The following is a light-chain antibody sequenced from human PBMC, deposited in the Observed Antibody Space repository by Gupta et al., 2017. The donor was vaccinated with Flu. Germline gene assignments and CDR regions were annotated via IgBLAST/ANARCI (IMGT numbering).Light chain of an antibody. CDR2: EVS. J-gene: IGLJ2*01. CDR3: GSYSDTNTLVV. V-gene: IGLV2-14*01. Sequence: SDVGGFEYVSWYQQHPGEAPELLIFEVSNRPSGVSNRFSGSKSGNTASLTITGLQAADEADYYCGSYSDTNTLVVFGGGTKLTVL. CDR1: SDVGGFEY.